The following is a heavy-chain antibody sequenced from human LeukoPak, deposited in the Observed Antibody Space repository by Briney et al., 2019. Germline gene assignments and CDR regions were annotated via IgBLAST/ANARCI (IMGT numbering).Heavy chain of an antibody. Sequence: SETLSLTCTVSGGSISSGSYYWSWIRQPAGKGLEWIGRIYTSGSTNYNPSFKSRVAISVDTSKNQFSLKLSSVTAADTAVYYCARDHRPATLINPYYFDYWGQGTLVTVSS. CDR1: GGSISSGSYY. D-gene: IGHD5-24*01. V-gene: IGHV4-61*02. CDR3: ARDHRPATLINPYYFDY. CDR2: IYTSGST. J-gene: IGHJ4*02.